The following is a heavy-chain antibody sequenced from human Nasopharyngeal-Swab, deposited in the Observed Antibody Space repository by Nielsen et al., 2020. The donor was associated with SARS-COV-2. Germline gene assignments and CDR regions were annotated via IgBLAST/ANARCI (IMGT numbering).Heavy chain of an antibody. D-gene: IGHD6-13*01. CDR1: GFTFSSYG. CDR3: AKDMGIADDSFDY. Sequence: GESLKISCAASGFTFSSYGMHWVRQAPGKGLEWVAVISYDGSNKYYADSVKGRFTISRDNSKNTLYLQMNSLRAKDTAVYYCAKDMGIADDSFDYWGQGTLVTVSS. V-gene: IGHV3-30*18. CDR2: ISYDGSNK. J-gene: IGHJ4*02.